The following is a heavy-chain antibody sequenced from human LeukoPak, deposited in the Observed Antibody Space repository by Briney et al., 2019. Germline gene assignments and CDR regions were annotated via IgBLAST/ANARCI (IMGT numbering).Heavy chain of an antibody. CDR3: AREFQDDFWSGYSARLYYYYYYGMDV. Sequence: GGSLRLSCAASGFTFSSYSMNWVRQAPGKGLEWVSSISSSSSYIYYADSVKGRFTISRDNSKNTLYLQMNSLRAEDTAVYYCAREFQDDFWSGYSARLYYYYYYGMDVWGQGTTVTVSS. J-gene: IGHJ6*02. CDR2: ISSSSSYI. D-gene: IGHD3-3*01. CDR1: GFTFSSYS. V-gene: IGHV3-21*01.